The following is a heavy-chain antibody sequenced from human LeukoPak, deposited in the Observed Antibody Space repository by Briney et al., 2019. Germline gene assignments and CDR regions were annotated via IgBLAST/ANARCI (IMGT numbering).Heavy chain of an antibody. J-gene: IGHJ5*02. CDR2: FIPIFGTA. V-gene: IGHV1-69*01. CDR3: ARVPHPDNWFDP. CDR1: GGTFSSYA. Sequence: GASVKVSCKASGGTFSSYAISWVRQAPGQGLEWMGGFIPIFGTANYAQKFQGRVTITADESTSTVYMELCSLRSEDTAVYYCARVPHPDNWFDPWGQGTLVTISS.